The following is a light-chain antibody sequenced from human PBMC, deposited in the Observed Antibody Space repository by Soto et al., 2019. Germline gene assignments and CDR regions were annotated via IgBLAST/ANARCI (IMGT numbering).Light chain of an antibody. CDR3: SSYTSSSTPWV. CDR2: EVS. CDR1: SSDGGGYNY. V-gene: IGLV2-14*01. Sequence: QSALTQPASVSGSPGQSITISCTGTSSDGGGYNYVSCYQQHPGKAPKVIIYEVSNRPSGASNRFSGSKSGNTASLTISGLQAEDEADYYCSSYTSSSTPWVFGGGTQLTVL. J-gene: IGLJ3*02.